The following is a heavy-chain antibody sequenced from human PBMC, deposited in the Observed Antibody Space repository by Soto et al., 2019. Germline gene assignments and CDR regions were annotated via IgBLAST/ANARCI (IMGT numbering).Heavy chain of an antibody. Sequence: QEQLVQSGTEVKKPGASVTVSCKSSGYTFTDFYLHWLRQAPGQGLEWVGWINPKTGDTKSSQKFQGRVTMSRHTSVSTAYIDLTSLTSDDTAMYYWATGTNGTTGWYHPWGQGTRVTVSS. CDR1: GYTFTDFY. V-gene: IGHV1-2*02. CDR3: ATGTNGTTGWYHP. D-gene: IGHD1-1*01. J-gene: IGHJ5*02. CDR2: INPKTGDT.